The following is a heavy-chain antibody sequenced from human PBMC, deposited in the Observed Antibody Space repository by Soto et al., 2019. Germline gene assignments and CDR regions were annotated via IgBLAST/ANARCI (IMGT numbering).Heavy chain of an antibody. V-gene: IGHV3-11*01. CDR3: ARLYDILTGYYCDY. CDR1: GFTFSDYY. J-gene: IGHJ4*02. D-gene: IGHD3-9*01. CDR2: ISSSGSTI. Sequence: GGSLRLSCAASGFTFSDYYMSWVRQAPGKGLEWVSYISSSGSTIYYADSVKGRFTISRDNAKNSLYLQMNSLRAEDTAVYYCARLYDILTGYYCDYWGQGTLVTVSS.